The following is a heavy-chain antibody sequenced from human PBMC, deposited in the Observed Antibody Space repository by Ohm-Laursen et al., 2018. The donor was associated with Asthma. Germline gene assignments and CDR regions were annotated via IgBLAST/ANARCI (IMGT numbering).Heavy chain of an antibody. CDR3: ARDNYYYGSGMWYYYYGMDV. V-gene: IGHV3-30*03. J-gene: IGHJ6*02. CDR1: GFTFSSYG. Sequence: SSLRLSCAASGFTFSSYGMHWVRQAPGKGLEWVAVISYNGSNKYYADSVKGRFTISRDNSKNTLYLQMNSLRAEDTAVYYCARDNYYYGSGMWYYYYGMDVWGQGTTVTVSS. CDR2: ISYNGSNK. D-gene: IGHD3-10*01.